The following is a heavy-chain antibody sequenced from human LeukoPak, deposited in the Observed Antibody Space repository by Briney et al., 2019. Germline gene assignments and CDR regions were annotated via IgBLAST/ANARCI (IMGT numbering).Heavy chain of an antibody. CDR1: GFSFSSDG. V-gene: IGHV3-23*01. CDR2: ILGGAGST. CDR3: AKRGAEVGTTVAPGDY. D-gene: IGHD1-26*01. Sequence: LPGGSLRLSCSASGFSFSSDGMSWVRQAPGKGLEWVSGILGGAGSTYYADSVKGRFTISRDNSKNTLYLQMNSLRAEDTAVYYCAKRGAEVGTTVAPGDYWGQGTLLTVSS. J-gene: IGHJ4*02.